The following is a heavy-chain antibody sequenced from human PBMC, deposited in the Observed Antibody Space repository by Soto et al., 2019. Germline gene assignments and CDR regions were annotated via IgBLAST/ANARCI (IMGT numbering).Heavy chain of an antibody. V-gene: IGHV2-5*02. CDR1: GFSLSSTRMA. CDR2: IYWDDDK. CDR3: AHIVVAGLGYYLDY. D-gene: IGHD6-19*01. J-gene: IGHJ4*02. Sequence: QITLKESGPTLVKPTQTLTLTCTFSGFSLSSTRMAVGWIRQPPGKALEWLALIYWDDDKRYTPFLKSRPTITKDTSKNHVVLTMFNMDPVDTARYYCAHIVVAGLGYYLDYWCQGTLVTFSS.